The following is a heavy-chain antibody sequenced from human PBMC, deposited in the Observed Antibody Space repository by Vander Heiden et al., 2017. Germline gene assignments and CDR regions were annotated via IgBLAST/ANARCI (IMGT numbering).Heavy chain of an antibody. J-gene: IGHJ4*02. D-gene: IGHD6-19*01. V-gene: IGHV2-5*02. CDR3: AHSHSSEYHSFDY. CDR2: IYWDDDK. CDR1: GFSLTTSGVG. Sequence: QITLKDSGPPLVKPTQTLTLTCTFSGFSLTTSGVGLALIRQPPGKALEWLALIYWDDDKRYSPALKNRLTITKDTSKNQVVLTMTKMETVDTATYYYAHSHSSEYHSFDYWGQGTLVTVSS.